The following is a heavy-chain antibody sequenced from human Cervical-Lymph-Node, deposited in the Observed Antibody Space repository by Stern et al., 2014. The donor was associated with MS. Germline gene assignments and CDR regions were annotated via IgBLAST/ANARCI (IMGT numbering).Heavy chain of an antibody. CDR2: VFCRGTT. CDR3: ARDASSHYYDSGSTFDY. V-gene: IGHV4-59*13. CDR1: GGSISGYY. D-gene: IGHD3-10*01. J-gene: IGHJ4*02. Sequence: QLQLQESGPGLVKPSETLSLTCNVSGGSISGYYWTWIRQSPGRGLEWLGAVFCRGTTQYNPALKSRVAISVDTFKNQFSLKLKSVTAADTAVYYCARDASSHYYDSGSTFDYWGQGTLVTVSS.